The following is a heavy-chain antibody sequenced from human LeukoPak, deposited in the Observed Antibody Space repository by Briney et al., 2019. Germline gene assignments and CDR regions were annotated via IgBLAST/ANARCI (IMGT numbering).Heavy chain of an antibody. CDR2: ISGSGGST. V-gene: IGHV3-23*01. Sequence: GGSLRLSCAASGLTFSSYAMSWVRQAPGKGLEWVSAISGSGGSTYYADSVKGRFTISRDNSKNTLYLQMNSLRAEDTAVYYCAKDGSSWYYYDSSGYSPDWGQGTLVTVSS. CDR1: GLTFSSYA. D-gene: IGHD3-22*01. J-gene: IGHJ4*02. CDR3: AKDGSSWYYYDSSGYSPD.